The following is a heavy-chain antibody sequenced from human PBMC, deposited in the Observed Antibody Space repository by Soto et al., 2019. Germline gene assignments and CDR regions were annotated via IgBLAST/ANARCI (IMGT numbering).Heavy chain of an antibody. J-gene: IGHJ6*02. CDR2: INPNSGGT. CDR1: GYTFTGYY. CDR3: ARDYYGSGSYYYYYGMDV. V-gene: IGHV1-2*04. Sequence: EASVKVSCKASGYTFTGYYMHWVRQAPGQGLEWMGWINPNSGGTNYAQKFQGWVTMTRDTSISTAYMELSRLRSDDTAVYYCARDYYGSGSYYYYYGMDVWGQGTTVTVSS. D-gene: IGHD3-10*01.